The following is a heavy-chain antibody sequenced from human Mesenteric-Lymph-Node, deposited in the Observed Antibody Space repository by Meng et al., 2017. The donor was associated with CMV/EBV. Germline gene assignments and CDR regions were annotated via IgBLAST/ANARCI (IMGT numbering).Heavy chain of an antibody. CDR3: ARDPTGDY. J-gene: IGHJ4*02. CDR2: ISSDGSNK. CDR1: GFPFSDYY. Sequence: GESLKISCAASGFPFSDYYMNWVRQPPGKGLEWVTVISSDGSNKYHADSVKGRFTISRDNSKNILYLQMNSVRAEDTAMYYCARDPTGDYWGQGTLVTVSS. V-gene: IGHV3-30-3*01.